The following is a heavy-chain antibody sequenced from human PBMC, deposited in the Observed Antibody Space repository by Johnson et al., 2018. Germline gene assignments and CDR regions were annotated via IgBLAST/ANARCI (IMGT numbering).Heavy chain of an antibody. V-gene: IGHV3-15*04. CDR1: RITVSDVW. D-gene: IGHD3-16*01. Sequence: VQLVESGGGLVKPGGSQRLSCAASRITVSDVWVSWVRQAPGKGLEWVARIESAPAGATTDYAAPVKGRFTISRDDLRETVYLQMKSLKTEDTAVYYCATVRGSSLQYFQYWGQGTLVSVSS. J-gene: IGHJ1*01. CDR3: ATVRGSSLQYFQY. CDR2: IESAPAGATT.